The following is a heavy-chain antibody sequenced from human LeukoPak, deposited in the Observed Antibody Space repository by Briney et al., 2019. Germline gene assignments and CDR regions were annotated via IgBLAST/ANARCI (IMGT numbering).Heavy chain of an antibody. CDR2: ISSSGSTI. D-gene: IGHD2-8*01. CDR1: GFTFSSYE. J-gene: IGHJ4*02. CDR3: ARAILYPYYFDY. Sequence: PGGSLRLSCAASGFTFSSYEMNWVRQAPGKGLEWVSYISSSGSTIYYADSVKGRFTISRDNAKNSLYLQMNSLRAEDTAVYYCARAILYPYYFDYWGQGTLVTVSS. V-gene: IGHV3-48*03.